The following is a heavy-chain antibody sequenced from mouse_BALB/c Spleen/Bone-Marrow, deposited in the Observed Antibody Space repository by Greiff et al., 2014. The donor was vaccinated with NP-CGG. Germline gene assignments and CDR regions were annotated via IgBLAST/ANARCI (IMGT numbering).Heavy chain of an antibody. V-gene: IGHV5-6*02. D-gene: IGHD2-1*01. Sequence: EVKLVESGGDLVKPGGSLKLSCAASGFTFSKYGMSWVRQTPDKRLEWVANISSGGSYTYYPDSVKGRFTISRDNAKNTLYLQMSSLKSEDTAMYYCARQYGNFGVMDYWGQGTSVTVPS. J-gene: IGHJ4*01. CDR3: ARQYGNFGVMDY. CDR2: ISSGGSYT. CDR1: GFTFSKYG.